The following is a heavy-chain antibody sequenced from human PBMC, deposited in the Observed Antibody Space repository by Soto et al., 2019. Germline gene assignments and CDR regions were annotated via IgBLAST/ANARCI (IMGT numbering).Heavy chain of an antibody. J-gene: IGHJ4*02. CDR3: ARGYCSGGSCYSRLYFDY. CDR2: IYPGDSDT. CDR1: GYSFTSYW. V-gene: IGHV5-51*01. D-gene: IGHD2-15*01. Sequence: GESLKISCKGSGYSFTSYWIGWVRQMPGKGLEWMGIIYPGDSDTRYSPSFQGQVTISADKSVSTAYLQWSSLKASDTAMYYCARGYCSGGSCYSRLYFDYWGQGTLVTVSS.